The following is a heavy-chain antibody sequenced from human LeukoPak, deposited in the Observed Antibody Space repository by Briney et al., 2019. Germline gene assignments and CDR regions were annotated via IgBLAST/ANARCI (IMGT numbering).Heavy chain of an antibody. CDR1: GGSFSGYY. D-gene: IGHD4-23*01. V-gene: IGHV4-34*01. CDR2: INHSGST. CDR3: ARHSNPDYGGNSVLRY. J-gene: IGHJ4*02. Sequence: TSETLSLTCAVYGGSFSGYYWSWIRQPPGKGLEWIGEINHSGSTNYNPSLKSRVTISVDTSKNQFSLKLSSVTAADTAVYYCARHSNPDYGGNSVLRYWGQGTLVTVSS.